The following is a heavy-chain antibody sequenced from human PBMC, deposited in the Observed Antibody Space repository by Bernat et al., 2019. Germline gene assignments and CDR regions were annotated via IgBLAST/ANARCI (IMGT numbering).Heavy chain of an antibody. V-gene: IGHV3-66*01. CDR3: ARVPQQLGYCFDY. J-gene: IGHJ4*02. CDR1: GFTVSNNY. D-gene: IGHD6-6*01. Sequence: EVQLVESGGGLVQPGRSLRLSCAASGFTVSNNYMSWVRQAPGKGLQWVSVIYSVGSTYYADSVKGRFTISRDNSKNTLYLQMNSLRAEDTAVYYCARVPQQLGYCFDYWGQGTLVTVSS. CDR2: IYSVGST.